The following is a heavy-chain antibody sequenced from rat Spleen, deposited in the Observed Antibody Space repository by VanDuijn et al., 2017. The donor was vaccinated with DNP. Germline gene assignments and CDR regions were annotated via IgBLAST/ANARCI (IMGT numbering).Heavy chain of an antibody. Sequence: EVQLQESGPGLVKPSQSLSLTCSVTDYSITSHYWGWIRKFPGNKMEWMGYINYSGGTGYNPSLKSRISITRDTSNNQFFLQLSSITAEDTATYYCARGAGSPYWYFDFWGPGTMVTVSS. D-gene: IGHD5-1*01. CDR2: INYSGGT. CDR1: DYSITSHY. V-gene: IGHV3-1*01. J-gene: IGHJ1*01. CDR3: ARGAGSPYWYFDF.